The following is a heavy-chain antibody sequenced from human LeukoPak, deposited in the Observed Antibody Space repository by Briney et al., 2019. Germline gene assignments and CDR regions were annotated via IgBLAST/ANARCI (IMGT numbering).Heavy chain of an antibody. Sequence: SETLSLTCAVYGGSFSGYYWSWIRQPPGKGLEWIGEINHSGSTNYNPSLKSRVTISVDTSKNQFSLKLSSVTAADTAVYYCARGLGSGWHPQRFQHWGQGTLVTVSS. CDR3: ARGLGSGWHPQRFQH. CDR2: INHSGST. J-gene: IGHJ1*01. D-gene: IGHD6-19*01. V-gene: IGHV4-34*01. CDR1: GGSFSGYY.